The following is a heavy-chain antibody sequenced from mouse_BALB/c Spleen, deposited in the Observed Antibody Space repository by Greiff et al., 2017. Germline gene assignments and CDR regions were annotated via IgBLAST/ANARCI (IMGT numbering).Heavy chain of an antibody. D-gene: IGHD4-1*02. CDR3: TRSVGATGNGAMDC. J-gene: IGHJ4*01. CDR1: GYTFTSYW. V-gene: IGHV1S22*01. CDR2: IYPGSGST. Sequence: LQHLGSELVRPGASVKLSCKASGYTFTSYWMHWVKQRHGQGLEWIGNIYPGSGSTNYDEKFKSKGTLTVDTSSSTAYMHLSSLTSEDSAVYYCTRSVGATGNGAMDCWGQGTAVTVSA.